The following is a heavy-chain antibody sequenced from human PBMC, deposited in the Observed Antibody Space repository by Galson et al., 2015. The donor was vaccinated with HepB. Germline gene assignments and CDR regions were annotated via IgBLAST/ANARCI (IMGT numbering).Heavy chain of an antibody. V-gene: IGHV1-69*04. Sequence: SVKVSCKASGGTFSSYTISWVRQAPGQGLEWMGRIIPILGIANYAQKFQGRVTITADKSTSTACMELSSLRSEDTAVYYCARDRRAAAGTNLLDYWGQGTLGTVSS. CDR3: ARDRRAAAGTNLLDY. D-gene: IGHD6-13*01. CDR2: IIPILGIA. CDR1: GGTFSSYT. J-gene: IGHJ4*02.